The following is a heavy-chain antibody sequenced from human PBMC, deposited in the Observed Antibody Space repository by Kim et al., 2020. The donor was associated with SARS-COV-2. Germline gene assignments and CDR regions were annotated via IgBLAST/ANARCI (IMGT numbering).Heavy chain of an antibody. Sequence: KLQGRVTMTRDTSISTAYMGLSRLRSDDTAVYYCARELDYGPLGRSYFDSWGQGTLVTVSS. CDR3: ARELDYGPLGRSYFDS. V-gene: IGHV1-2*02. D-gene: IGHD3-10*01. J-gene: IGHJ4*02.